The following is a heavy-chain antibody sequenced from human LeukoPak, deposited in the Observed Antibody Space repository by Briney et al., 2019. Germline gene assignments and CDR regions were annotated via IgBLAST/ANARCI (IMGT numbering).Heavy chain of an antibody. Sequence: GGSLRLSCAASRFTFSTYSMNWVRQAPGKGLEWVSYISSGSNTIYYADSVKGRFTISRDNAKNSLYLQMNGLRAEDTAVYYCAREHSSSSGRSFDYWGQGTLVTVSS. D-gene: IGHD6-6*01. V-gene: IGHV3-48*01. CDR1: RFTFSTYS. CDR2: ISSGSNTI. J-gene: IGHJ4*02. CDR3: AREHSSSSGRSFDY.